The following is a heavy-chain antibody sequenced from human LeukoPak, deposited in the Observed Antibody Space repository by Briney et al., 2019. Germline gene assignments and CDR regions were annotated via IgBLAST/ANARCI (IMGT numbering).Heavy chain of an antibody. CDR1: GFTFSSYG. CDR2: IKQDGSEK. V-gene: IGHV3-7*01. CDR3: ATDLGSSRPNF. J-gene: IGHJ4*02. Sequence: PGGSLRLSCAAPGFTFSSYGMHWVRQAPGKGLEWVANIKQDGSEKYYVDSAKGRFTISRDNAKNSLYLQMNSLRAEDTAVYYCATDLGSSRPNFWGQGILVTVSS. D-gene: IGHD6-13*01.